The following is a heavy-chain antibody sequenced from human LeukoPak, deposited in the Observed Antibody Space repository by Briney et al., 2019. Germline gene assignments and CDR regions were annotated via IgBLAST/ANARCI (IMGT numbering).Heavy chain of an antibody. CDR1: GFTFSSYS. CDR3: ARVHEIDDFWSGPPSNYYYYYMDV. V-gene: IGHV3-21*01. J-gene: IGHJ6*03. D-gene: IGHD3-3*01. Sequence: GGSLRLSCAASGFTFSSYSMNWVRQAPGKGLEWVSSISSSSSYIYYADSVKGRFTISRDNAKNSLYLQMNSLRAEDTAVYYCARVHEIDDFWSGPPSNYYYYYMDVWGKGTTVTVSS. CDR2: ISSSSSYI.